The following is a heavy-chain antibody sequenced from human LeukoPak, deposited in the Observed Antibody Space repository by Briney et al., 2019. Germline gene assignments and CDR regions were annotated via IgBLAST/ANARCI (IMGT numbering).Heavy chain of an antibody. CDR1: GFTFSSFN. CDR3: ARYNSGWNDY. D-gene: IGHD6-19*01. J-gene: IGHJ4*02. CDR2: ISSTSSLI. V-gene: IGHV3-21*01. Sequence: GGSLRLSCAASGFTFSSFNMNWARQGPGKGLEWVSSISSTSSLIWYADSLKGRFTISRDNAKNSLYLQMDSLRAEDTAIYYCARYNSGWNDYWGQGTLVTVSS.